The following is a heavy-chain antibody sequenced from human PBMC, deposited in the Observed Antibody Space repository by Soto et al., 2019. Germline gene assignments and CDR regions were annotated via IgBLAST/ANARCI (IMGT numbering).Heavy chain of an antibody. CDR1: GGTFSSYA. Sequence: SVKVSCKASGGTFSSYAISWVRQAPGQGLEWMGGIIPIFGTANYAQKFQGRVTITADESTSTAYMELSSLRSEDTAVYYCARDQVANIAVAGGFDYWGQGTLVTVSS. CDR2: IIPIFGTA. J-gene: IGHJ4*02. V-gene: IGHV1-69*13. D-gene: IGHD6-19*01. CDR3: ARDQVANIAVAGGFDY.